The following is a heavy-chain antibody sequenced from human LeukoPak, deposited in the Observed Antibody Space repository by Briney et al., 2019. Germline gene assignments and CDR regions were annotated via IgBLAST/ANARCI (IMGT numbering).Heavy chain of an antibody. CDR2: ISSSGSPI. V-gene: IGHV3-48*03. CDR1: GFTFSSYE. D-gene: IGHD2-21*01. J-gene: IGHJ4*02. CDR3: AKDRGGGD. Sequence: GGSLRLSCVASGFTFSSYEMNWVRQAPGKGLEWVSYISSSGSPIYYADSVRGRFTVSRDNAKNTLYLQMNSLRAEDTAVYYCAKDRGGGDWGQGTLVTVSS.